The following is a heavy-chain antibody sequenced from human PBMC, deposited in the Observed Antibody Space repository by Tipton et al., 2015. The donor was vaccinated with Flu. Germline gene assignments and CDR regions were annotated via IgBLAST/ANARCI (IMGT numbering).Heavy chain of an antibody. Sequence: SLRLSCAASGFTFSSYEMNWVRQAPGKGLEWVSYISSSGTTTYYADSVKGRFTISRDNAKNSLYLQMNSPRAEDTAVYYCARGIYSGFYFDYWGQGTLVTVSS. CDR1: GFTFSSYE. D-gene: IGHD1-26*01. J-gene: IGHJ4*02. V-gene: IGHV3-48*03. CDR3: ARGIYSGFYFDY. CDR2: ISSSGTTT.